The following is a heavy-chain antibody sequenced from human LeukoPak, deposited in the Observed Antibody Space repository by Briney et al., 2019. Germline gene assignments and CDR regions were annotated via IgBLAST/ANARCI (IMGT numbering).Heavy chain of an antibody. D-gene: IGHD3-22*01. CDR3: AREAYDSSGHRYFQH. J-gene: IGHJ1*01. CDR1: GGSISGGGYF. CDR2: ISFSGST. V-gene: IGHV4-31*03. Sequence: SETLSLTCTVSGGSISGGGYFWSWIRHHPGQGLEWIGYISFSGSTYYSPSLESRVSISVDTSKKQFSLRLTSVTAADTAVYFCAREAYDSSGHRYFQHWGQGTLVTVSS.